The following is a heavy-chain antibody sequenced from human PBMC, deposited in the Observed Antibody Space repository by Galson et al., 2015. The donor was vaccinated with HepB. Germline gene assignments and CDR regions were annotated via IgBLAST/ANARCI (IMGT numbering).Heavy chain of an antibody. CDR1: GFTFSSYS. J-gene: IGHJ5*02. CDR2: ISSSSSYI. V-gene: IGHV3-21*01. D-gene: IGHD6-13*01. CDR3: ASAYSSRENWFDP. Sequence: SLRLSCAASGFTFSSYSMNWVRQAPGKGLEWVSSISSSSSYIYYADSVKGRFTISRDNAKNSLYLQMNSLRAEDTAVYYCASAYSSRENWFDPWGQGTLVTVSS.